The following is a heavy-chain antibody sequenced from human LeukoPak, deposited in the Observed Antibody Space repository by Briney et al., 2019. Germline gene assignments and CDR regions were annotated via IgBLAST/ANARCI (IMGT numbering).Heavy chain of an antibody. Sequence: SQTLSLTCTVSGGSISSGDYYWSWIRQPPGKGLEWIGYIYYSGSTYYNPSLKSRVTISVDTSKNQFSLKLSPVTAADTAVYYCARLDSLSWYHDNWGQGTLVTVSS. V-gene: IGHV4-30-4*01. CDR1: GGSISSGDYY. J-gene: IGHJ4*02. CDR2: IYYSGST. D-gene: IGHD6-13*01. CDR3: ARLDSLSWYHDN.